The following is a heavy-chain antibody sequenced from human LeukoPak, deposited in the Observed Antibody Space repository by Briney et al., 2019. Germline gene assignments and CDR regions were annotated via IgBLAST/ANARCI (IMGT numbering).Heavy chain of an antibody. CDR1: GYTFTSYD. V-gene: IGHV1-8*01. J-gene: IGHJ4*02. Sequence: ASVKVSCKASGYTFTSYDINWVRQATGQGLEWMGWMNPNSGNTGYAQKFQGRVTMTRNTSISTAYVELSSLRSEDTAVYYCARGGYYYDSSGYYYAGFDYWGQGTLVTVSS. CDR2: MNPNSGNT. D-gene: IGHD3-22*01. CDR3: ARGGYYYDSSGYYYAGFDY.